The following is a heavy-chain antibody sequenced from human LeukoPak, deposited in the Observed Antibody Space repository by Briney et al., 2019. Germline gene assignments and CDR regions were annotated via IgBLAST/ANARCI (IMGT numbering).Heavy chain of an antibody. Sequence: ASVKVSCKASGYTFTSYGISWVRQAPGQGLEWMGWISAYNGNTNYAQKFQGRVTLTTDTSTSSAYMELTSLRSDDTAVYYCARTNSGYVIYWGQGTLVTVSS. CDR1: GYTFTSYG. V-gene: IGHV1-18*01. CDR3: ARTNSGYVIY. CDR2: ISAYNGNT. D-gene: IGHD5-12*01. J-gene: IGHJ4*02.